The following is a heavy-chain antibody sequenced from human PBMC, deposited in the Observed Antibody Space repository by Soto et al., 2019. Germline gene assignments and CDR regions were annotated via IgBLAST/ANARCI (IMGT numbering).Heavy chain of an antibody. J-gene: IGHJ6*02. V-gene: IGHV3-30*18. CDR2: ISYDGSNK. CDR3: AKAETTYYYYYGMDV. CDR1: GFTFSSYG. Sequence: SLRLSCAASGFTFSSYGMHWVRQAPGKGLEWVAVISYDGSNKYYADSVKGRFTISRDNSKNTLYLQMNSLRAEDTAVYYCAKAETTYYYYYGMDVWGHGTTVTVSS.